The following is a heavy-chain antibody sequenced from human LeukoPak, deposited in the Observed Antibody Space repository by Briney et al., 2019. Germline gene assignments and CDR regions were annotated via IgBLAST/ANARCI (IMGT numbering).Heavy chain of an antibody. CDR1: GFTFSDYS. Sequence: GGSLRLPCVASGFTFSDYSMDWVRQSPGKGLEWVASISSSTTYIFYADSVKGRFTISRDNAKNSLYLQMNSLRADDTAVYYCAKGGPTGSNYFDFWGQGTLVTVSS. V-gene: IGHV3-21*04. CDR2: ISSSTTYI. D-gene: IGHD1-26*01. J-gene: IGHJ4*02. CDR3: AKGGPTGSNYFDF.